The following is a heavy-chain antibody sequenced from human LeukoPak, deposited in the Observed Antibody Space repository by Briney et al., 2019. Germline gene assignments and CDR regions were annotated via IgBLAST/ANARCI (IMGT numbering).Heavy chain of an antibody. CDR3: ARGASIAY. Sequence: GGSLRLSCAASGSTFGSYEMNRVRQAPGKGLEWVSYINSGGSTIYYADSVKGRFTISRDNAKNSLYLQMNSLRAEDTAVYYCARGASIAYWGQGTLVTVSS. J-gene: IGHJ4*02. CDR1: GSTFGSYE. V-gene: IGHV3-48*03. D-gene: IGHD2-21*01. CDR2: INSGGSTI.